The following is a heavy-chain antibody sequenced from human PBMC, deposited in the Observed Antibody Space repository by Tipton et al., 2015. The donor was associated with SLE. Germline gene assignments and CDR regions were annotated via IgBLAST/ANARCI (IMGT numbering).Heavy chain of an antibody. J-gene: IGHJ4*02. Sequence: TLSLTCTVSGDSISSGDYYWGWIRQPPGKGLEWIGEINHSGSTNYNPALKSRVTISVDTSKNQFSLKLSSVTAADTAVYYCRTQVFASRVGDYWGQGTLVTVSS. V-gene: IGHV4-39*07. CDR3: RTQVFASRVGDY. D-gene: IGHD1-14*01. CDR2: INHSGST. CDR1: GDSISSGDYY.